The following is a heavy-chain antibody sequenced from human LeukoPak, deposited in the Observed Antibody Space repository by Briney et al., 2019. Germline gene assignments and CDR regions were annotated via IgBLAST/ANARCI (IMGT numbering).Heavy chain of an antibody. D-gene: IGHD6-19*01. CDR3: ARDYPHEAVAGYYYYYGMDV. CDR2: INPNSGGT. J-gene: IGHJ6*02. V-gene: IGHV1-2*04. CDR1: GYTFTGYY. Sequence: GASVKVSCKASGYTFTGYYMHWVRQAPGQGLEWMGWINPNSGGTNYAQKFQGWVTMTRGTSISTAYMELSRLRSDDTAVYYCARDYPHEAVAGYYYYYGMDVWGQGTTVTVSS.